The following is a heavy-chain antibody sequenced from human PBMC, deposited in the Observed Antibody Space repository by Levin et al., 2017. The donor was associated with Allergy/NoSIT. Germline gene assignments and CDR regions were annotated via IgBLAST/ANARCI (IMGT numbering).Heavy chain of an antibody. CDR3: AREESSGWYHFDY. CDR2: IWYDGSNK. CDR1: GFTFSSYG. D-gene: IGHD6-19*01. Sequence: GESLKISCAASGFTFSSYGMHWVRQAPGKGLEWVAVIWYDGSNKYYADSVKGRFTISRDNSKNTLYLQMNSLRAEDTAVYYCAREESSGWYHFDYWGQGTLVTVSS. J-gene: IGHJ4*02. V-gene: IGHV3-33*01.